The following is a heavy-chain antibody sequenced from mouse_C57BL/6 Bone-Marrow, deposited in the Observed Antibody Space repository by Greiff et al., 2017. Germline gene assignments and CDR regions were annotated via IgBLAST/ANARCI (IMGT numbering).Heavy chain of an antibody. J-gene: IGHJ3*01. D-gene: IGHD1-1*01. Sequence: QVQLKQPGTELVKPGASVKLSCKASGYTFTSYWMHWVKQRPGQGLEWIGNINPSNGGTNYNEKFKSKATLTVDKSSSTAYMQLSSLTSEDSAVYYCARSRRHYYGSPFAYWGQGTLVTVSA. CDR2: INPSNGGT. CDR1: GYTFTSYW. V-gene: IGHV1-53*01. CDR3: ARSRRHYYGSPFAY.